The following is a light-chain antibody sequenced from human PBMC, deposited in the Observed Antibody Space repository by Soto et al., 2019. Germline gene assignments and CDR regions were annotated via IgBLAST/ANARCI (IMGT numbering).Light chain of an antibody. J-gene: IGKJ2*01. V-gene: IGKV1-39*01. CDR2: AAS. CDR1: QSISTY. CDR3: QQSYTIPYT. Sequence: DIQMTQSPSSLSASVGDRVTLTCRASQSISTYLNWYQQKPGKAPKLLIYAASSLQSGVPSRLSGSGSGTDFTFTISSLQPDDFATYYCQQSYTIPYTFGQGTKLEIK.